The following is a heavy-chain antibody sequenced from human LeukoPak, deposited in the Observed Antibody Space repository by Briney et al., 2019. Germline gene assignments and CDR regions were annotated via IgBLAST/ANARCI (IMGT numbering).Heavy chain of an antibody. CDR1: GFIFSPSG. CDR3: ARDYLRTTVTAPWYFDL. CDR2: ISYSGSP. V-gene: IGHV3-69-1*01. Sequence: GGSLRLSCAASGFIFSPSGMTWVRQAPGKGLEWVSTISYSGSPYYTESVKGRFTISRDNAKNSLYLQMNSLRAEDTAVYYCARDYLRTTVTAPWYFDLWGRGTLVTVSS. D-gene: IGHD4-17*01. J-gene: IGHJ2*01.